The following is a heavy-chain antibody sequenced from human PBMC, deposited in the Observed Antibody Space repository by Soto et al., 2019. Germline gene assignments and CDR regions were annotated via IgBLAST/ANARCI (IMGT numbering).Heavy chain of an antibody. CDR2: INAGVDGT. D-gene: IGHD3-10*01. Sequence: QVQLVQSGPEMMQPGASVKVSCKASGYASLSYAMHWVRQVHGQVYEWLGWINAGVDGTMYSERFQGRVRITRDTSANTVYMELNALTSEDTAVYSCAREVPGVTSFDYWGQGTLVIVSS. CDR3: AREVPGVTSFDY. J-gene: IGHJ4*02. CDR1: GYASLSYA. V-gene: IGHV1-3*01.